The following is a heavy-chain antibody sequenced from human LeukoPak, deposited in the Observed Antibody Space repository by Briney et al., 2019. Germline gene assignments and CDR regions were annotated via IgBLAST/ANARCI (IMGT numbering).Heavy chain of an antibody. CDR2: TPSGGDNT. Sequence: PGGSLRLSCVASGFTMRTYGMSWVRQAPGKGLEWVSGTPSGGDNTYYVDSVKGRFTISRDNYENTLYLQINSLRVEDTAIYYCAKDSEYYDFWSRYNHYSYHYMDVWGKGTTVTVSS. V-gene: IGHV3-23*01. J-gene: IGHJ6*03. D-gene: IGHD3-3*01. CDR3: AKDSEYYDFWSRYNHYSYHYMDV. CDR1: GFTMRTYG.